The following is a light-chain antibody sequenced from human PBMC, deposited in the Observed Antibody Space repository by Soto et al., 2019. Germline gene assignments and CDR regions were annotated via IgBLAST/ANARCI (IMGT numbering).Light chain of an antibody. J-gene: IGKJ4*01. V-gene: IGKV3-20*01. CDR3: QQYGSLPVT. CDR1: QSVPSSY. Sequence: DIVLTQSPGTLSLSPGDRATLSCRASQSVPSSYLAWYQKKPGQAPRLLISVASNRATGIPDRFSGRGSGTQFTLIISRLQPEDFAVYYCQQYGSLPVTFGGGTKVEIK. CDR2: VAS.